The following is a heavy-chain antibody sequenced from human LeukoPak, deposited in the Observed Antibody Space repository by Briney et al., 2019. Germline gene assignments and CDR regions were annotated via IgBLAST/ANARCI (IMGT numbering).Heavy chain of an antibody. J-gene: IGHJ4*02. CDR2: INHSGST. Sequence: SETLSLTCAVYGGSFSGYYWSWIRQPPGKGLEWIGEINHSGSTNYNPSLKSRVTISVDTSKNQFSLKLSSVTAADTAVYYCARGRRVYSSSRYLPEPFFDYWGQGTLVTVSS. CDR1: GGSFSGYY. CDR3: ARGRRVYSSSRYLPEPFFDY. D-gene: IGHD6-13*01. V-gene: IGHV4-34*01.